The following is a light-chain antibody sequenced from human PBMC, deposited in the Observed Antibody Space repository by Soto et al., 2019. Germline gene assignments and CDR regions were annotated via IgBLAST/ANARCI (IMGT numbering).Light chain of an antibody. V-gene: IGKV1-12*02. CDR1: QIIGSR. CDR2: AAS. J-gene: IGKJ3*01. CDR3: QQANSFPYT. Sequence: DIQMTQSPSSVSASIGDRVTITCRASQIIGSRLAWYQQKPGKAPTLLIYAASSLQSGVHLRFSGSASGTDCFLTSTSLQAEDSATYYGQQANSFPYTFGPGTKVH.